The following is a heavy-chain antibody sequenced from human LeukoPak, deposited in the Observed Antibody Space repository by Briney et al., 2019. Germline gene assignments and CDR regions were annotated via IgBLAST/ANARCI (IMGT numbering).Heavy chain of an antibody. CDR1: GFTFDDHT. J-gene: IGHJ6*02. D-gene: IGHD3-22*01. CDR2: ISWDSSGT. CDR3: AKEQGCDDNNCDHYSYATDV. Sequence: AGGSLRLSCAASGFTFDDHTMHWVRQGPGKGLEWVSLISWDSSGTSYVDSVKGRFTISRDNSKNSLYLQMNSLRSEDSALYFCAKEQGCDDNNCDHYSYATDVWGQGTAVTVSS. V-gene: IGHV3-43*01.